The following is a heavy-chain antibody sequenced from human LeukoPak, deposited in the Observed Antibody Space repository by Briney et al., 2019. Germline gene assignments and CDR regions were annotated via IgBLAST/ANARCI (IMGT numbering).Heavy chain of an antibody. CDR2: IHHSGST. V-gene: IGHV4-59*11. Sequence: PSETMSLTCTVSGGSISSHYWTWIRQPPGKGLEWIGYIHHSGSTNYNLSLKSRVTISLDTSQSQFSLKMTSVNAADPAVYYCAREGSRWVDFEFWGQGTLVSVSS. CDR1: GGSISSHY. CDR3: AREGSRWVDFEF. D-gene: IGHD1-26*01. J-gene: IGHJ4*02.